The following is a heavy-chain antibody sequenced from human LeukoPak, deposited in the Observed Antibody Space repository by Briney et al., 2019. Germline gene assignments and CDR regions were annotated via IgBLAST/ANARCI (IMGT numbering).Heavy chain of an antibody. CDR2: IYYSGST. V-gene: IGHV4-38-2*02. CDR3: ATYYGSGSYGKYNWFDP. J-gene: IGHJ5*02. CDR1: GYSISSGYY. Sequence: KPSETLSLTCTVSGYSISSGYYSGWIRQPPGKGLEWIGSIYYSGSTYYNPSLKSRVTISVDTSKNQFSLKLSSVTAADTAVYYCATYYGSGSYGKYNWFDPWGQGTLVTVSS. D-gene: IGHD3-10*01.